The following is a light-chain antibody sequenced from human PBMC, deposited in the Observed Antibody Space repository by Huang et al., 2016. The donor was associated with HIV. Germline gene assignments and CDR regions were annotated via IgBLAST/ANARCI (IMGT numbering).Light chain of an antibody. CDR2: DAS. CDR3: QQHDSWLT. CDR1: QSITNH. V-gene: IGKV3-11*01. Sequence: IVLTQSPATLSWYLGERVTLSCRASQSITNHLAWYQQRPCQAPSLLIYDASTRVAGVPARFSGSGSGTDFTLTISSLEPEDFALYYCQQHDSWLTFGGGTKVEV. J-gene: IGKJ4*01.